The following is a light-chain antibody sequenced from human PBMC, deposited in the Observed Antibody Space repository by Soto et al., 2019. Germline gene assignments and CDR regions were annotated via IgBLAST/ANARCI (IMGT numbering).Light chain of an antibody. J-gene: IGKJ1*01. Sequence: EIVLTQSPATLSLSPGERAILSCRASQSVSSYLAWYQQKPGQAPRLLIYDASNRATGIPARFSGSGSGTDFTLTISSLEPEDFAVYYCQQRKGTFGQGTKVEIK. V-gene: IGKV3-11*01. CDR1: QSVSSY. CDR3: QQRKGT. CDR2: DAS.